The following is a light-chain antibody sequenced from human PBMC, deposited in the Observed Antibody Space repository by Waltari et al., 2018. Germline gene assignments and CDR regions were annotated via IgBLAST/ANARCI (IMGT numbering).Light chain of an antibody. CDR2: GVS. J-gene: IGLJ1*01. V-gene: IGLV2-14*03. CDR3: SSYASSVTHV. CDR1: SSYVGGYDY. Sequence: QSALTQPASVSGSPGQPITISCTGTSSYVGGYDYVSWYQQHPGKAPILIIYGVSSRPSGISSRFSGSKSGNTASLTIAGLQAEDEADYYCSSYASSVTHVFGTGTKVTVL.